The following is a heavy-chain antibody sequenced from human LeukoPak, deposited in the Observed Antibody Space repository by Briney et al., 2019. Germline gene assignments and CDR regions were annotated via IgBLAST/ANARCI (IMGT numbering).Heavy chain of an antibody. D-gene: IGHD2-2*01. J-gene: IGHJ6*03. Sequence: ASVKVSCKASGYTFTNYDINWVRQATGQGLEWMGWMNPNNGKTGYAEKFQGRVTITRDTSITTAYIEGSSLRSEDTAVYYCARRARDCSRTSCFNYYYYTDVWGKGTTVTVSS. V-gene: IGHV1-8*03. CDR1: GYTFTNYD. CDR2: MNPNNGKT. CDR3: ARRARDCSRTSCFNYYYYTDV.